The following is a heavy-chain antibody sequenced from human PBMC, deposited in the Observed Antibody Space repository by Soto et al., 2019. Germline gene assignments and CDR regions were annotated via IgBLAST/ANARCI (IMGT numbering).Heavy chain of an antibody. D-gene: IGHD2-2*01. V-gene: IGHV1-18*01. J-gene: IGHJ6*02. Sequence: ASVKLSCKASGYTFSSYGITWVRQAPGQGLEWMGWISAYNGNTNYAQKFQGRLTMTTETSTKTAYMEVRSLRSDDTAVYYCASKQGSGYCSSASCRTGMDVWGQGTTVTVSS. CDR3: ASKQGSGYCSSASCRTGMDV. CDR2: ISAYNGNT. CDR1: GYTFSSYG.